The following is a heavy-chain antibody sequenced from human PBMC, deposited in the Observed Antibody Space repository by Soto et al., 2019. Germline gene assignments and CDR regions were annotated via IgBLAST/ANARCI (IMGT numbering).Heavy chain of an antibody. CDR2: INPYNGKT. CDR1: GYTFTSDV. CDR3: ARVHLRDGYHHLYFAY. Sequence: GASVNSCVNTSGYTFTSDVISWVRQAPGQVLDCIGWINPYNGKTNYAQNLQGRVTMTTDTSTMTTDTSTSTAYMELRRLRSDETAFYSCARVHLRDGYHHLYFAYWGQGNLVTVS. D-gene: IGHD5-12*01. V-gene: IGHV1-18*04. J-gene: IGHJ4*02.